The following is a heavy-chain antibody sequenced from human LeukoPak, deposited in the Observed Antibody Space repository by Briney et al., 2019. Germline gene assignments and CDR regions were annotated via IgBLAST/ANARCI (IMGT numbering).Heavy chain of an antibody. CDR2: IYYSGST. CDR1: GGSISSSSYY. CDR3: ARPGRSISGHLPLWFRELLSQQSYYYYGMDV. D-gene: IGHD3-10*01. V-gene: IGHV4-39*01. Sequence: SETLSLTCTVPGGSISSSSYYWGWIRQPPGKGLEWIGSIYYSGSTYYNPSLKSRATISVDTSKNQFSLKLSSVTAADTAVYYCARPGRSISGHLPLWFRELLSQQSYYYYGMDVWGQGITVTVSS. J-gene: IGHJ6*02.